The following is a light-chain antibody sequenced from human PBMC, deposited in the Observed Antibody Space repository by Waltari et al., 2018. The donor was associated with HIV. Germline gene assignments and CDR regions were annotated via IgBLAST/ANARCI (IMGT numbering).Light chain of an antibody. V-gene: IGLV2-8*01. J-gene: IGLJ2*01. CDR2: EVN. CDR1: SSAVRRYDY. Sequence: QSALTQPPSASGSPGQSVTISCTGTSSAVRRYDYVSWYQQHPGKAPKLLIYEVNKRPSGVPDRFSGSKSGNTASLTVSGLQAEDEAEYSCTSYAGINPVAFGGGTKLTVL. CDR3: TSYAGINPVA.